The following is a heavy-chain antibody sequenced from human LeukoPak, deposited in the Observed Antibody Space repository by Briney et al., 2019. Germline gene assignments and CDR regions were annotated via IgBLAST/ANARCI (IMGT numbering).Heavy chain of an antibody. Sequence: GASVTVSCTTSGGTFSNYAISWVRQAPGQGLEWLGRIIPLLAIPNYAQKFQGRVTITADKSTSTAYMELSSLRSEDTAVYYCARSYYDSSGYYYLFDYWGQGTLVTVSS. D-gene: IGHD3-22*01. CDR2: IIPLLAIP. J-gene: IGHJ4*02. V-gene: IGHV1-69*04. CDR1: GGTFSNYA. CDR3: ARSYYDSSGYYYLFDY.